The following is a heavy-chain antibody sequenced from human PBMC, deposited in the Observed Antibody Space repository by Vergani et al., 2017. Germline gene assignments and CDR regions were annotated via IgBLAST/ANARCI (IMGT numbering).Heavy chain of an antibody. Sequence: VQLMESGGGVVKPGRSLRLSCAASGFTFSSYAMHWVRQAPGKGLEWVAVIWYDENNKYYGDSVKGRVTISRDNSKNTLYLQMKSLRVEDTGVYYCARGRIEVRYESAFDIWGQGTVVTVSS. D-gene: IGHD3-16*02. J-gene: IGHJ3*02. CDR2: IWYDENNK. CDR3: ARGRIEVRYESAFDI. V-gene: IGHV3-33*01. CDR1: GFTFSSYA.